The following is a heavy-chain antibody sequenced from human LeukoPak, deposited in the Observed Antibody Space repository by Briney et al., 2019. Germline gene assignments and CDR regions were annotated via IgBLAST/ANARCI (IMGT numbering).Heavy chain of an antibody. V-gene: IGHV3-7*03. CDR2: IKQDGNEK. Sequence: GGSLRLSCAASGFTFSSHWMSWVRQAPGKGLEWVANIKQDGNEKHYVGPVKGRFTISRDNAKDSLYLQMNSLKAEDTAVYYWVRKSVGPEYWGQGTLVTVSS. CDR1: GFTFSSHW. CDR3: VRKSVGPEY. J-gene: IGHJ4*02.